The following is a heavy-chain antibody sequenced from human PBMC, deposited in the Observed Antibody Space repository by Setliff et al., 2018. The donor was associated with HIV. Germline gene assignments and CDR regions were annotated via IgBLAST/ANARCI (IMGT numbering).Heavy chain of an antibody. CDR1: DDSISSYY. J-gene: IGHJ4*02. CDR2: IYYTGTT. D-gene: IGHD5-12*01. V-gene: IGHV4-59*01. CDR3: AKSHRGYSAYEEFDY. Sequence: NPSETLSLTCTVSDDSISSYYWSWIRQPPGKGLEWIGYIYYTGTTKYNPSLKSRVTISIDTSKNHFSLKLSSVTAADTAVYYCAKSHRGYSAYEEFDYWGQGILVTVSS.